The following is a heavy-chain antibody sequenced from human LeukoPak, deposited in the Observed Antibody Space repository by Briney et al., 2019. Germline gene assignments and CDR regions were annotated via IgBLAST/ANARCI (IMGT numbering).Heavy chain of an antibody. J-gene: IGHJ6*03. CDR2: ISASGGST. CDR1: GFTLSSYA. D-gene: IGHD3-10*01. Sequence: GGSLRLSCAASGFTLSSYAMSWVRQAPGKGLEWVSSISASGGSTNYADSVKGRFTISRDNSKNTVYLQMNSLRAEDTAVYYCAKVMKGSERLTLVRGVIIKTAGLYYMDVWGKGTTVTVSS. V-gene: IGHV3-23*01. CDR3: AKVMKGSERLTLVRGVIIKTAGLYYMDV.